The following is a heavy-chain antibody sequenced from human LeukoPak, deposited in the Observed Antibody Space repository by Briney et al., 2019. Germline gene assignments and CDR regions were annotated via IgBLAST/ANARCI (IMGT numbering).Heavy chain of an antibody. J-gene: IGHJ3*02. CDR2: MNPNGGNT. D-gene: IGHD3-22*01. CDR3: ARGYYYDSSGYRNDAFDI. V-gene: IGHV1-8*01. CDR1: GYTFTSYD. Sequence: GASVKVSCKASGYTFTSYDINWVRQATGQGLEWMGWMNPNGGNTGYAQKFQGRVTMTRNTSISTAYMELSSLRSEDTAVYYCARGYYYDSSGYRNDAFDIWGQGTMVTVSS.